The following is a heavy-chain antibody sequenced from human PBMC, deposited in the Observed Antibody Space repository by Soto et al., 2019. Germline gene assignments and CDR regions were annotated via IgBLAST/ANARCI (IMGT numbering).Heavy chain of an antibody. J-gene: IGHJ4*02. D-gene: IGHD1-1*01. CDR3: TPLTTVPPLWNS. V-gene: IGHV3-7*01. CDR2: IKNDRSER. Sequence: SLRLSCAASGFSLSDFWMSWVRQAPGKGLEWVANIKNDRSERYYVDSVEGRFTISRDNPKNSLYLQMNSLRVEDTAVYYCTPLTTVPPLWNSWGQGTPVTVSS. CDR1: GFSLSDFW.